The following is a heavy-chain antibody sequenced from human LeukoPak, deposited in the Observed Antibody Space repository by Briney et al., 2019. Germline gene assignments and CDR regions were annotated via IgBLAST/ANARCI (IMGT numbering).Heavy chain of an antibody. V-gene: IGHV3-21*01. J-gene: IGHJ4*02. CDR2: ISSSGNYI. CDR1: GFTFTSYS. Sequence: PGGSLRLSCAASGFTFTSYSMNWVRQAPGKGLEWVSSISSSGNYIYYADSVKGQFTISRDNSKNTLYLQMNSLRAEDTAVYYCAKIALWFGELSVDFDYXGQGTLVTVS. CDR3: AKIALWFGELSVDFDY. D-gene: IGHD3-10*01.